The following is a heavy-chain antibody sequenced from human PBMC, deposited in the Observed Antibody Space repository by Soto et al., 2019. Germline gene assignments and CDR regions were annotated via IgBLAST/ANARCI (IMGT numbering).Heavy chain of an antibody. CDR3: ARDPDTAMVTFDY. D-gene: IGHD5-18*01. J-gene: IGHJ4*02. CDR2: ISSSSSYI. Sequence: EVQLVESGGGLVKPGGSLRLSCAASGFTFSSYSMNWVRQAPGKGLEWVSSISSSSSYIYYADSVKGRFTISRDNAKNSLYLQMNSLRAEDTAVYYCARDPDTAMVTFDYWGQGTLVTVSS. CDR1: GFTFSSYS. V-gene: IGHV3-21*01.